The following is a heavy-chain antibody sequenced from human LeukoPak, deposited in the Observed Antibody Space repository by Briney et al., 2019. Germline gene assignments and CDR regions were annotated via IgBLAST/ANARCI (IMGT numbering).Heavy chain of an antibody. Sequence: SETLSLTCAVHGGSFSGYYWSWIRQPPGKGLEWIGEINHSGSTNYNPSLKSRVTISVDTSKNQFSLKLSSVTAADTAVYYCARMYSSSWYLGYYYYYMDVWGKGTTVTISS. CDR2: INHSGST. D-gene: IGHD6-13*01. CDR1: GGSFSGYY. J-gene: IGHJ6*03. V-gene: IGHV4-34*01. CDR3: ARMYSSSWYLGYYYYYMDV.